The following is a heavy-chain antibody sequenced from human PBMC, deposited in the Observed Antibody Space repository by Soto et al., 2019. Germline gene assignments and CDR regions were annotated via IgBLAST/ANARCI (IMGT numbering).Heavy chain of an antibody. Sequence: VAVIWYHGIDKYYADSVKGRFTISRDSSKNTVYLQMNSLRGEDTAVYYCATGFLGLCTGGNCPLDYWGQGTLVTVSS. V-gene: IGHV3-33*01. J-gene: IGHJ4*02. CDR2: IWYHGIDK. D-gene: IGHD2-15*01. CDR3: ATGFLGLCTGGNCPLDY.